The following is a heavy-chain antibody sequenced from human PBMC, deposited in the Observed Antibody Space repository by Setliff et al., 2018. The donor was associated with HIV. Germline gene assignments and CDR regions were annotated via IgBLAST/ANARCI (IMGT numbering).Heavy chain of an antibody. D-gene: IGHD2-15*01. CDR1: GGTFSSYA. CDR2: IIPIFGTA. V-gene: IGHV1-69*05. Sequence: ASVKVSCKASGGTFSSYAISWVRQAPGQGLEWMGGIIPIFGTANYAQKFQGRVTITTDESTSTAYMELSSLRSEDTAVYYCAREGDRSGGSCYYYYGMDVWGQGTTVTSP. J-gene: IGHJ6*02. CDR3: AREGDRSGGSCYYYYGMDV.